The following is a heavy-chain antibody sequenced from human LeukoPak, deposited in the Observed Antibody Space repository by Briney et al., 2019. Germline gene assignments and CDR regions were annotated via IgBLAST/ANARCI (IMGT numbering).Heavy chain of an antibody. Sequence: GGSLRLSCAASEFTFSDYYMSWIRQAPGKGLEWVSYISSSGSTIYYADSVKGRFTISRDNAKNSLYLQMNSLRAEDTAVYYCARENNVVVIAYPPFDYWGQGTLVTVSS. CDR3: ARENNVVVIAYPPFDY. J-gene: IGHJ4*02. V-gene: IGHV3-11*04. CDR1: EFTFSDYY. D-gene: IGHD2-21*01. CDR2: ISSSGSTI.